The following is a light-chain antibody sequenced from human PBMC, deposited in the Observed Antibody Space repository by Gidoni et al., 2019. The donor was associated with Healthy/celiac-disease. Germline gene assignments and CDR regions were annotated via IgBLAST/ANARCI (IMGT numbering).Light chain of an antibody. V-gene: IGLV2-11*01. J-gene: IGLJ2*01. CDR1: SSDVGCYNY. CDR2: DVS. CDR3: CSYAGSYTFG. Sequence: QSALTQPRAVSGSPGQSVTISCTGTSSDVGCYNYVSWYQQHPGKAPKLMIYDVSKRPSGVPDRFSGSKSVNTASLTISGLQAEDEADYYCCSYAGSYTFGFGGGTKLTVL.